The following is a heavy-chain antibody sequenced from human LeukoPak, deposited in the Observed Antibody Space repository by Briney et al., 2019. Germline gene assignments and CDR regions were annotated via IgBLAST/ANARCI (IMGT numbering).Heavy chain of an antibody. J-gene: IGHJ6*02. V-gene: IGHV3-23*01. Sequence: GGSLRLSCAASGFTFSSYAMNWVRQAPGEGLEWVSTISGSGGSTYHADSVKGRFTISRDNSKNTLYLQMSSLRAEDTAVYYCAKSLGGYYYYYGMDVWGQGTTVIVSS. CDR1: GFTFSSYA. CDR3: AKSLGGYYYYYGMDV. CDR2: ISGSGGST.